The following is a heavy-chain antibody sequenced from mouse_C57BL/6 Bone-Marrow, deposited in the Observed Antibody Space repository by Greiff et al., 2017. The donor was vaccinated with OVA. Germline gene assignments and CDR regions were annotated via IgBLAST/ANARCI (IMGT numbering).Heavy chain of an antibody. D-gene: IGHD2-1*01. Sequence: EVQRVESGGGLVKPGGSLKLSCAASGFTFSDYGMHWVRQAPEKGLEWVAYISSGSSTIYYADTVKGRFTISRDNAKNTLFLQMTSLRSEDTAMYYCARRFYGNYDWYFDVWGTGTTVTVSS. CDR1: GFTFSDYG. CDR2: ISSGSSTI. J-gene: IGHJ1*03. V-gene: IGHV5-17*01. CDR3: ARRFYGNYDWYFDV.